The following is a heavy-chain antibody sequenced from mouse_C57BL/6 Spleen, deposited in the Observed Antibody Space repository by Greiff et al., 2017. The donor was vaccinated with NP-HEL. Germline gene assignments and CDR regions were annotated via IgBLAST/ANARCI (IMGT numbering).Heavy chain of an antibody. V-gene: IGHV1-63*01. CDR2: IYPGGGYT. CDR3: ARRRENYGYDGGLLFDY. J-gene: IGHJ2*01. D-gene: IGHD2-2*01. CDR1: GYTFTNYW. Sequence: QVQLQQSGAELVRPGTSVKMSCKASGYTFTNYWIGWAKQRPGHGLEWIGDIYPGGGYTNYNEKFKGKATLTADKSSSTAYMQFSSLTSEDTAIYYYARRRENYGYDGGLLFDYWGQGTTLTVSS.